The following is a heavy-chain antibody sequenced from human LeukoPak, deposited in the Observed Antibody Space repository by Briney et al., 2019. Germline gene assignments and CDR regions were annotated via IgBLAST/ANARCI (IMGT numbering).Heavy chain of an antibody. CDR1: GGSISSHF. J-gene: IGHJ6*03. V-gene: IGHV4-59*11. Sequence: SETLSLTCTVSGGSISSHFWSWIRQPPGKGLEWIGYGYYSGITNYNPSLKSRVTISVDTSKNQFSLKLSSVTAADTAVYYCARYIAVATSSYYYYMVVWGKGTTVIVSS. D-gene: IGHD5-12*01. CDR2: GYYSGIT. CDR3: ARYIAVATSSYYYYMVV.